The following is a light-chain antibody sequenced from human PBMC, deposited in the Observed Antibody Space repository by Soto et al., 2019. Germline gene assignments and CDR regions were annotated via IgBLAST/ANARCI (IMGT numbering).Light chain of an antibody. Sequence: EIVLTQSPATLSLSPGERATLSCRASQSVNSYLAWYQQKPGQVPRLLIYDTSNRATGIPARFSGSGSGTGFTLTISSLAPEDFGVYYCQQYHNSILMFGQGTKVDIK. CDR2: DTS. J-gene: IGKJ1*01. V-gene: IGKV3-11*01. CDR3: QQYHNSILM. CDR1: QSVNSY.